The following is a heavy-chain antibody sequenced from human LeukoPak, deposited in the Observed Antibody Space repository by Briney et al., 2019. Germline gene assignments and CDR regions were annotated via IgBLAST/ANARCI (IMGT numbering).Heavy chain of an antibody. V-gene: IGHV1-69*05. CDR1: GGTFSSYT. CDR3: ATPGLYYYDSSGRNAFDI. D-gene: IGHD3-22*01. J-gene: IGHJ3*02. Sequence: ASVKVSCKASGGTFSSYTISWVRQAPGQGLEWMGRIIPIFGTANYAQKFQGRVTITTDESTSTAYMELSSLRSEDTAVYYCATPGLYYYDSSGRNAFDIWGQGTMVTVSS. CDR2: IIPIFGTA.